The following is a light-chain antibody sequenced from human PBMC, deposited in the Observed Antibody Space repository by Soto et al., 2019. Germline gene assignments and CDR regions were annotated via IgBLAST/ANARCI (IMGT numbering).Light chain of an antibody. J-gene: IGKJ3*01. CDR2: AVS. V-gene: IGKV3-20*01. CDR1: QTVSAGY. CDR3: QQYSSSVS. Sequence: EIVLTQSPGTLSLSPGERATLSCRASQTVSAGYLAWYQQKPGQAPRLLIYAVSIRATGIPGRFSGSGSGTDFTLTISRLEPEDFAVYYCQQYSSSVSFGPGTKVEIK.